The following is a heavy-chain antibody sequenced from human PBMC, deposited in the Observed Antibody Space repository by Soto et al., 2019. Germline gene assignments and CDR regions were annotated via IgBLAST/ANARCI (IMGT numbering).Heavy chain of an antibody. CDR3: ARHLYGSGERFDP. CDR1: GGSISSSSYY. D-gene: IGHD3-10*01. CDR2: IYYSGSI. J-gene: IGHJ5*02. Sequence: PSETLSLTCTVSGGSISSSSYYWGWIRQPPGKGLEWIGSIYYSGSINYNPSLKSRVTISVDTSKNQFSLKLSSVTAADTAVYYCARHLYGSGERFDPWGQGTLVTVSS. V-gene: IGHV4-39*01.